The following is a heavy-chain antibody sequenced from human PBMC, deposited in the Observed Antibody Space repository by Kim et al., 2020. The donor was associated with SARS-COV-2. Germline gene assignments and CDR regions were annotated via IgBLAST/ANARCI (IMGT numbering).Heavy chain of an antibody. D-gene: IGHD6-13*01. J-gene: IGHJ4*02. V-gene: IGHV3-48*03. CDR2: I. Sequence: IYYADSVKGRFTISRDNAKNSLYLQMNSLRAEDTAVYYCASAPIAAADPGWGQGTLVTVSS. CDR3: ASAPIAAADPG.